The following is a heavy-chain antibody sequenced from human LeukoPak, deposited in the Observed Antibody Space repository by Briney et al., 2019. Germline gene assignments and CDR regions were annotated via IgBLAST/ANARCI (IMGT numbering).Heavy chain of an antibody. J-gene: IGHJ6*04. D-gene: IGHD4-17*01. CDR3: ARSSYAYYYYGMDV. CDR1: GYGFTSYW. Sequence: EALKISCKGSGYGFTSYWIGWGRRMSGKGGGWMGSIYPGESDTRYSTSFQGQVTISADKSISTAYLQCSSLKASDTAMYYCARSSYAYYYYGMDVWGKGTTVTVSS. V-gene: IGHV5-51*01. CDR2: IYPGESDT.